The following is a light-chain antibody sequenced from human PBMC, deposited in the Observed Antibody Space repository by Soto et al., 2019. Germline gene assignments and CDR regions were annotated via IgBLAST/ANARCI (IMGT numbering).Light chain of an antibody. CDR3: CSYASSATFEWV. V-gene: IGLV2-23*02. J-gene: IGLJ3*02. Sequence: QSVLTQPASVSGSPGQSITISCTGTSSDVGNYNFVSWYQQHPGKAPKLVIYEVNKRPSGVSNRFSGSKSGNTASLTISGLQAEDDADYYCCSYASSATFEWVFGGGIKLTVL. CDR1: SSDVGNYNF. CDR2: EVN.